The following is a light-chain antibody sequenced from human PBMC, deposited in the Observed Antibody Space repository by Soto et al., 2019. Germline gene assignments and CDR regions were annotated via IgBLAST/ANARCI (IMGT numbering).Light chain of an antibody. CDR3: QQYGGSPGFT. J-gene: IGKJ3*01. V-gene: IGKV3-20*01. Sequence: EIVLTQSPGTLSLSPGERVTLSCRTSQTVCSTCLAWYQQKPGQAPRLLISGASNRATGIPDRFSGSGSGTDFTLTITRLEPDDFAVYYCQQYGGSPGFTFGPGTKVDIK. CDR1: QTVCSTC. CDR2: GAS.